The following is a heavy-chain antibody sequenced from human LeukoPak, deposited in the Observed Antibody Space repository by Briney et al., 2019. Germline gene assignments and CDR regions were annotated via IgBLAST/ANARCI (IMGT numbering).Heavy chain of an antibody. V-gene: IGHV3-23*01. D-gene: IGHD3-22*01. J-gene: IGHJ4*02. Sequence: QPGGSLGLSCAASGFTFSSYAMSWVRQAPGKGLEWVSGISGSGGSTYYADSVKGRFTISRDNSKNTLYLQMTSLRAEDTAVYYCAKDQVWIVVGSFDYWGQGTLVTVSS. CDR3: AKDQVWIVVGSFDY. CDR2: ISGSGGST. CDR1: GFTFSSYA.